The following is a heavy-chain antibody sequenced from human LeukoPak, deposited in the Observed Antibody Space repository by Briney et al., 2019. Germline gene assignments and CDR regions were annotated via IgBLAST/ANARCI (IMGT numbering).Heavy chain of an antibody. CDR2: ISGSGGST. CDR1: GFTFSSYG. D-gene: IGHD5-18*01. CDR3: ARDGTAMDPFDY. V-gene: IGHV3-23*01. J-gene: IGHJ4*02. Sequence: GGTLRLSCAASGFTFSSYGMSWVRQAPGKGLEWVSAISGSGGSTYYADSVKGRFTISRDNAKNSLYLQMNSLRAEDTAVYYCARDGTAMDPFDYWGQGTLVTVSS.